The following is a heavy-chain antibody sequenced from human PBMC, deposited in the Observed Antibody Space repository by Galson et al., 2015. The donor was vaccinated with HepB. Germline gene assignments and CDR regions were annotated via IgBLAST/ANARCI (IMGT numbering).Heavy chain of an antibody. V-gene: IGHV4-61*02. CDR1: GGSISSGSYY. CDR3: ARGLVVPAANDAFDI. D-gene: IGHD2-2*01. J-gene: IGHJ3*02. Sequence: TLSLTCTVSGGSISSGSYYWSWIRQPAGKGLEWIGRIYTSGSTNYNPSLKSRVTMSVDTSKNQFSLKLSSVTAADTAVYYCARGLVVPAANDAFDIWGQGTMVTVSS. CDR2: IYTSGST.